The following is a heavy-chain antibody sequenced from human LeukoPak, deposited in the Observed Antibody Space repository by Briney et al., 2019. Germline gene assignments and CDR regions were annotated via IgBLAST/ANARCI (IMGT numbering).Heavy chain of an antibody. J-gene: IGHJ4*02. CDR1: GYTFTGYY. CDR3: ARGGWYYFDY. CDR2: INSSGGTT. D-gene: IGHD6-19*01. V-gene: IGHV1-46*01. Sequence: GASVKVSCKASGYTFTGYYMHWVRQAPGQGLEWMGIINSSGGTTSYAQKFQGGVTITRDTSTSTVYMELSSLRSEDTAVYYCARGGWYYFDYWGQGTLVTVSS.